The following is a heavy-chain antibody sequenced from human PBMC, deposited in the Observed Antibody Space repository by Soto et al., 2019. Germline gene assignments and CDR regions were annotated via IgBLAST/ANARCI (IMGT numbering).Heavy chain of an antibody. V-gene: IGHV3-23*01. CDR1: GFTFSSYW. CDR3: AKEYYYDSSGYYLGAFDI. J-gene: IGHJ3*02. CDR2: ISGSGGST. D-gene: IGHD3-22*01. Sequence: GGSLRLSCAASGFTFSSYWMSWVRQAPGKGLEWVSAISGSGGSTYYADSVKGRFTISRDNSKNTLYLQMNSLRAEDTAVFYCAKEYYYDSSGYYLGAFDIWGQGTMVTVSS.